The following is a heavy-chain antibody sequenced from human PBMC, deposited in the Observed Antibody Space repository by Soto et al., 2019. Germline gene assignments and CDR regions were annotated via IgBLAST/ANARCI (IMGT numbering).Heavy chain of an antibody. CDR2: TYYRSKWYN. Sequence: PSHTLSLTCAISGDSVSSNSADWNWIRQSPSRGLEWLGRTYYRSKWYNDYAVSVKSRITINPDTSKNQFSLQLNSVTPEDTAVYYCARDYSGYDYYYYYYGMDVWGQGTTVTVYS. CDR1: GDSVSSNSAD. CDR3: ARDYSGYDYYYYYYGMDV. D-gene: IGHD5-12*01. V-gene: IGHV6-1*01. J-gene: IGHJ6*02.